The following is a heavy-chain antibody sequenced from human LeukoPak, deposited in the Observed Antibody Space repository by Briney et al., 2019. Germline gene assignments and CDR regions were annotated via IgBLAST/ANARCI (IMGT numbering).Heavy chain of an antibody. D-gene: IGHD5-18*01. J-gene: IGHJ6*02. Sequence: SETPSLTCAVSGGSISSGGYYWSWIRQHPGKGLEWIGYIYYSGSTYYNPSLKSRVTISVDTSKNQFSLKLSSVTAADTAVYYCARDRPGYSSNYYGMDVWGQGTTVTVSS. CDR3: ARDRPGYSSNYYGMDV. V-gene: IGHV4-31*11. CDR2: IYYSGST. CDR1: GGSISSGGYY.